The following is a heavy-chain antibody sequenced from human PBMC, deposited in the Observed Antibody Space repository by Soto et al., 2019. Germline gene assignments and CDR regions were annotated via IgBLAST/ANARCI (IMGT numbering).Heavy chain of an antibody. J-gene: IGHJ4*02. Sequence: GGSLRLSCAASGSTFSSYAMSWVRQAPGKGLEWVSAISGSGGSTYYADSVKGRFTISRDNSKNTLYLQMNSLRAEDTAVYYCAKEALIWFGELLHYYFDYWGQGTLVTVSS. D-gene: IGHD3-10*01. V-gene: IGHV3-23*01. CDR1: GSTFSSYA. CDR2: ISGSGGST. CDR3: AKEALIWFGELLHYYFDY.